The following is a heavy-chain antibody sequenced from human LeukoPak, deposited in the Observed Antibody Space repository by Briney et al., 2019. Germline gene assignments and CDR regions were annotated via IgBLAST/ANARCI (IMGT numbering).Heavy chain of an antibody. Sequence: SETLSLTCTVSGGSISSYYWSWIRQPPGKGLEWIGYIYYSGSTNYNPSLKSRVTISVDTSKNQFSLKLSSVTAADTAVYYCARHPPGYYGSGSYIDYWGQGTLVTVSS. CDR3: ARHPPGYYGSGSYIDY. CDR1: GGSISSYY. J-gene: IGHJ4*02. CDR2: IYYSGST. D-gene: IGHD3-10*01. V-gene: IGHV4-59*08.